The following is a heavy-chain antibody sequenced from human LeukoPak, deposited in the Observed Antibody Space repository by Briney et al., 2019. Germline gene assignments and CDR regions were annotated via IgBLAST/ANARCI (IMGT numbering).Heavy chain of an antibody. CDR1: GGTFSSYA. V-gene: IGHV1-18*01. CDR3: ARRGGKNYGDYVVYDKYMDV. D-gene: IGHD4-17*01. Sequence: ASVKVSCKASGGTFSSYAIGWVRQAPGQGLEWMGWISAYNGDTHYAQKFQGRVTMTTETSTSTAYMELRSLRSDDTAVYYCARRGGKNYGDYVVYDKYMDVWGTGTTVTVSS. CDR2: ISAYNGDT. J-gene: IGHJ6*03.